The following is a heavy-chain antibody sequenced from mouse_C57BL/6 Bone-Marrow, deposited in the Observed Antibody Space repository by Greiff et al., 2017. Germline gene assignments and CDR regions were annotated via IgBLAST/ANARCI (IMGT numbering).Heavy chain of an antibody. D-gene: IGHD1-1*01. CDR2: IWWDDDK. CDR3: ARILSYYYGSSYDAMDY. J-gene: IGHJ4*01. CDR1: GFSLSTSGMG. Sequence: VTLKESGPGILQPSQTLSLTCSFSGFSLSTSGMGVGWIRQPSGKGLEWLAHIWWDDDKYYNPALKSRLTIPKDTPKNQVFLKIANVDTADTATYYCARILSYYYGSSYDAMDYWGQGTSVTVSS. V-gene: IGHV8-8*01.